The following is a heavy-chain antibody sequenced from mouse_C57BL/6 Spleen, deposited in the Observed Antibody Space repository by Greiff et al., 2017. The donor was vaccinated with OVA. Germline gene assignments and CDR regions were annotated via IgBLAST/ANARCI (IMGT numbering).Heavy chain of an antibody. Sequence: DVQLVESGGGLVKPGGSLKLSCAASGFTFSDYGLHWVRQAPEKGLEWVAYISSGSSTIYYADTVQGRFTITRDNAKNTLFLQMTSLRSEDTAMYYCARAFITTVVAADYWGQGTTLTVSS. V-gene: IGHV5-17*01. CDR1: GFTFSDYG. CDR2: ISSGSSTI. J-gene: IGHJ2*01. D-gene: IGHD1-1*01. CDR3: ARAFITTVVAADY.